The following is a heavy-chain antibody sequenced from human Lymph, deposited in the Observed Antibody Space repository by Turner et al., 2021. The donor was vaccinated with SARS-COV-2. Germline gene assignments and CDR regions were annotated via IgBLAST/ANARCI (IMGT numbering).Heavy chain of an antibody. Sequence: QVQLVASGGGVVQPGRSLRLSCAASEFTFSNSGMHWVRQAPGKGLEWVAVIWFDGSNKYYADSVKGRFTISRDNSKNTLYLQMNSLRVEDTAVYYCARHNGGRLDYWGQGTLVTVSS. J-gene: IGHJ4*02. CDR2: IWFDGSNK. V-gene: IGHV3-33*01. CDR1: EFTFSNSG. D-gene: IGHD3-16*01. CDR3: ARHNGGRLDY.